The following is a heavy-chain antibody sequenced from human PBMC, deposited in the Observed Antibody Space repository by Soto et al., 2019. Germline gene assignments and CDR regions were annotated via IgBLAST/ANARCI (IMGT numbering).Heavy chain of an antibody. CDR1: GFSFRSYA. CDR2: MSYDGSDK. Sequence: QVQLVESGGGVVQPGRSLRLSCAASGFSFRSYAMHWVRQAPGKGLEWVAVMSYDGSDKDYADSVKGRFTISRDNSKNPLYLQMSSLRAADTAVYYCARARLDTPALEYWGQGTLVTVSS. CDR3: ARARLDTPALEY. D-gene: IGHD2-2*01. J-gene: IGHJ4*02. V-gene: IGHV3-30-3*01.